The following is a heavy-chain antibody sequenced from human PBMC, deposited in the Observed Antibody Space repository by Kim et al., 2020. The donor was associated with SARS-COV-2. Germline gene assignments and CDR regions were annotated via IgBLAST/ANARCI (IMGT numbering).Heavy chain of an antibody. CDR3: ARASPRYCSGGSYYYPWYFDY. CDR1: GGSISSSNW. Sequence: SETLSLTCAVSGGSISSSNWWSWVRQPPGKGLEWIGEIYHSGSTNYNPSLKSRVTISVDKSKNQFSLKLSSVTAADTAVYYCARASPRYCSGGSYYYPWYFDYWGQGALVTVSS. D-gene: IGHD2-15*01. V-gene: IGHV4-4*02. J-gene: IGHJ4*02. CDR2: IYHSGST.